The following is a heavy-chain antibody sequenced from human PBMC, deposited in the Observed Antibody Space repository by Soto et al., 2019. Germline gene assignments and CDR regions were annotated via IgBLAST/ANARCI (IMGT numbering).Heavy chain of an antibody. J-gene: IGHJ4*02. V-gene: IGHV4-59*01. CDR1: WGSIVGFD. Sequence: SFEPLPLPSTVVWGSIVGFDCSWIRQTPGKGLEWIGYIDYSGSTNCNPSLKSRVTISVDTSKNQFSLKLSSVTAADTAVYYCARTYCSGGSCYEHYWGQGTLVTVSS. D-gene: IGHD2-15*01. CDR3: ARTYCSGGSCYEHY. CDR2: IDYSGST.